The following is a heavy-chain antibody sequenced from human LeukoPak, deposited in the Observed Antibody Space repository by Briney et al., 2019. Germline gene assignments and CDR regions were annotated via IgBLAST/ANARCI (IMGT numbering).Heavy chain of an antibody. CDR1: GFRFSDYP. V-gene: IGHV3-23*01. CDR3: AKDMSRDWYGGPDY. CDR2: ISGSGYTT. J-gene: IGHJ4*02. D-gene: IGHD3-10*01. Sequence: PGGSLRLSCATSGFRFSDYPMNWGRQAPGRGLEWVSSISGSGYTTHYADSVQGRFTISRDNSNNTLYLQMNSLRVEDTAVYYCAKDMSRDWYGGPDYWGQGTLVTVSS.